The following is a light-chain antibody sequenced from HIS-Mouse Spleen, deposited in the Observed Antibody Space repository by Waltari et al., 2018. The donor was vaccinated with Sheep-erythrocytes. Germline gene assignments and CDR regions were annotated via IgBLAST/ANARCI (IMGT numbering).Light chain of an antibody. CDR2: QDS. J-gene: IGLJ2*01. Sequence: SYELTQPPSVSVSPGQTASITCSGDKLGDKYACWYQQKPGQSPVLVIYQDSKRPSGIPERFSGSDSGSTATLTISGTQAMDEADYSCQAWDSSIVVFGGGTKLTVL. CDR1: KLGDKY. CDR3: QAWDSSIVV. V-gene: IGLV3-1*01.